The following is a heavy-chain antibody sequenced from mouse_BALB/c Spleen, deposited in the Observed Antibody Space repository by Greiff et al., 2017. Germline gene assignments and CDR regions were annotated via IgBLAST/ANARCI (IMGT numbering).Heavy chain of an antibody. D-gene: IGHD1-2*01. V-gene: IGHV1-4*02. CDR2: INPSSGYT. Sequence: QVQLKESAAELARPGASVKMSCKASGYTFTSYTMHWVKQRPGQGLEWIGYINPSSGYTEYNQKFKDKTTLTADKSSSTAYMQLSSLTSEDSAVYYCARDYYGYWFAYWGQGTLVTVSA. CDR1: GYTFTSYT. CDR3: ARDYYGYWFAY. J-gene: IGHJ3*01.